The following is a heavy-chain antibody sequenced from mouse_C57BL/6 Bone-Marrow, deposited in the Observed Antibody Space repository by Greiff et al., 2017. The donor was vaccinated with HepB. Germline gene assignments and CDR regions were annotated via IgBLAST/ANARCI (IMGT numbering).Heavy chain of an antibody. CDR2: ISNGGGST. Sequence: EVQIVESGGGLVQPGGSLKLSCAASGFTFSDYYMYWVRQTPEKRLEWVAYISNGGGSTYYPDTVKGRFTISRDNAKNTLYLQMSRLKSEDTAMYYCARRGGNYSAWFAYWGQGTLVTVSA. J-gene: IGHJ3*01. V-gene: IGHV5-12*01. D-gene: IGHD2-1*01. CDR1: GFTFSDYY. CDR3: ARRGGNYSAWFAY.